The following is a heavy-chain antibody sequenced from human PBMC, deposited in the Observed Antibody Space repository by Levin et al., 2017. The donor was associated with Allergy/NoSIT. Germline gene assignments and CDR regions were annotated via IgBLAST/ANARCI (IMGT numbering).Heavy chain of an antibody. CDR1: GFSFSSFG. CDR2: IYYDGNNK. Sequence: GGSLRLSCAASGFSFSSFGMHWVRQAPGKGLEWVGVIYYDGNNKYYEDSVRGRFTISRDNSNNTLFLQMNSLRAEDTAVYYCARLKSEYVWVNYRYEYYGLDVWGRGTTVTVSS. J-gene: IGHJ6*02. D-gene: IGHD3-16*02. V-gene: IGHV3-33*01. CDR3: ARLKSEYVWVNYRYEYYGLDV.